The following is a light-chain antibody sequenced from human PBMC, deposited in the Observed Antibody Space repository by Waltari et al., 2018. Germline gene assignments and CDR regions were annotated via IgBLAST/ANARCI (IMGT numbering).Light chain of an antibody. CDR1: SSNIGAGYD. CDR2: SNS. Sequence: QSVLTQPPSVSGAPGQRVTISCTGSSSNIGAGYDVPGYQQLPGTAPKPLIRSNSNRPSGVPARVAGTTSGTSASLAITGLQAEDEADYYCQSYDSSLSGSVFGGGTKLTVL. V-gene: IGLV1-40*01. J-gene: IGLJ3*02. CDR3: QSYDSSLSGSV.